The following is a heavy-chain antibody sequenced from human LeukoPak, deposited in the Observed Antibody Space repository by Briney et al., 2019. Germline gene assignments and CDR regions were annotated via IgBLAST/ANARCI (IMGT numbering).Heavy chain of an antibody. CDR2: ISSSGSTI. D-gene: IGHD6-6*01. CDR1: GFTFSSYA. J-gene: IGHJ4*02. V-gene: IGHV3-48*03. Sequence: GGSLRLSCAASGFTFSSYAMSWVRQAPGKGLEWVSYISSSGSTIYYADSVKGRFIISRDNAKNSLYLQMNSLRAEDTAVYYCASRTGSSPGGYWGQGTLVTVSS. CDR3: ASRTGSSPGGY.